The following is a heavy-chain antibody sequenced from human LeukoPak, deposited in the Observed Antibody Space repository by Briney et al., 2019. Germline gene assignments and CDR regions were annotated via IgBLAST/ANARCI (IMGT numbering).Heavy chain of an antibody. Sequence: ASVKVSCKASGGTFISYAISWVRQAPGQGLEWMGGIIPIFGTANYAQKFQGRVTITADESTSTAYMELSSLRSDDTAVYYCARGKGELLRVDYWGQGTLVTVSS. J-gene: IGHJ4*02. V-gene: IGHV1-69*13. CDR2: IIPIFGTA. CDR1: GGTFISYA. D-gene: IGHD1-26*01. CDR3: ARGKGELLRVDY.